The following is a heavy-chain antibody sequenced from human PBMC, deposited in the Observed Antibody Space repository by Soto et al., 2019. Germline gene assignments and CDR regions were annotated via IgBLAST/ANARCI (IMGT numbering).Heavy chain of an antibody. J-gene: IGHJ3*02. V-gene: IGHV4-39*01. Sequence: QLQLQESGPGLVKPSETLSLTCTVSGGSISSSSYYWGWIRQPPGKGLEWIGSIYYSGSTYYNPSLKSRVTISEDTSKNQFSLKLSSVTAADTAVYYCARPMITFGGVIVDAFDIWGQGTMVTVSS. CDR3: ARPMITFGGVIVDAFDI. D-gene: IGHD3-16*02. CDR1: GGSISSSSYY. CDR2: IYYSGST.